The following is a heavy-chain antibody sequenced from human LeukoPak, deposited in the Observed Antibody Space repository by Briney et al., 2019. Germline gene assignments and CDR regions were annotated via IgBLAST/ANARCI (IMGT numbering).Heavy chain of an antibody. J-gene: IGHJ6*03. D-gene: IGHD6-6*01. CDR1: GFTFSDHA. CDR2: ISHDGFNQ. CDR3: ARDGAARLLRSYYMDV. Sequence: GGSLRLSCAATGFTFSDHAVHWVRQAPGKGLEWVAVISHDGFNQKYADSVKGGFTVSRDNSENMQFMKMNALKPEDTAVYYCARDGAARLLRSYYMDVWGKGTTVTVS. V-gene: IGHV3-30*04.